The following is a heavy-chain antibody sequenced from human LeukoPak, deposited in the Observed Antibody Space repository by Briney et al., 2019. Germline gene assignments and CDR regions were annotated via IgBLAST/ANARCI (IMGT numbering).Heavy chain of an antibody. J-gene: IGHJ4*02. V-gene: IGHV4-59*01. CDR2: LYYSGST. D-gene: IGHD5-18*01. CDR1: GDSISSYY. CDR3: ARAGGYGGSLAY. Sequence: SETLSLTCSVSGDSISSYYWSWIRQPPGKGLEWIGYLYYSGSTNYNPSLKSRVTISVDTSKNQFSLKLSSVTAADTAVYYCARAGGYGGSLAYWGQGALVTVSS.